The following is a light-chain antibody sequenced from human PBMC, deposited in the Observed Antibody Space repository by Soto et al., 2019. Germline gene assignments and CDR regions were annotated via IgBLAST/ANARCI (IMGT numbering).Light chain of an antibody. CDR3: QQYGSLVT. J-gene: IGKJ1*01. CDR2: GAS. Sequence: EIVLTQSPGTLSLSPGERATLSCRASQSVSSSYLAWYQQKPGRAPRLLIDGASSRATGIPDRFSGSGSGTDSTLTISRLEPEDLAVYYCQQYGSLVTFGQGTKVDIK. CDR1: QSVSSSY. V-gene: IGKV3-20*01.